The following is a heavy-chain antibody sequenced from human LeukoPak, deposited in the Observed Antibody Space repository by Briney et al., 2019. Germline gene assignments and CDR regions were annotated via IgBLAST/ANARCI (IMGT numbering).Heavy chain of an antibody. CDR2: IYTSGST. CDR1: GGSISSGSYY. CDR3: RALETGQTTTDLDY. V-gene: IGHV4-61*02. Sequence: SETLSLTCTVSGGSISSGSYYWSWIRQPAGKGLEWIGRIYTSGSTNYNPSLKSRVTISVDTSKNQFSLKLGSVTAADTAVYYCRALETGQTTTDLDYWGQGTLVTVSS. J-gene: IGHJ4*02. D-gene: IGHD4-17*01.